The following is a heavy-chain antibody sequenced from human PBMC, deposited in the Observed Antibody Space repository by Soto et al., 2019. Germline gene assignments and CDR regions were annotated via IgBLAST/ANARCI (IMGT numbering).Heavy chain of an antibody. CDR1: GFTFSNYA. CDR3: ARGGDRFDY. V-gene: IGHV3-23*01. Sequence: GGSLRLSCAASGFTFSNYAMTWVRQAPGKGLEWVSAISASGSSTYYADSVKGRFTISRDNSMNTLYLQMNSLRAEDTAVYYCARGGDRFDYWGQGTLVTVSS. J-gene: IGHJ4*02. D-gene: IGHD2-21*01. CDR2: ISASGSST.